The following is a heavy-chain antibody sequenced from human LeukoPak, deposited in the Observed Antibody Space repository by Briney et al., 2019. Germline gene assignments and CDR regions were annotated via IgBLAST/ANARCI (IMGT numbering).Heavy chain of an antibody. CDR3: ARVLSGRGSLYDYYYYMDV. D-gene: IGHD3-10*01. J-gene: IGHJ6*03. Sequence: GGSLRLSCAASGFTVSSNYMSWVRQAPGKGLEWVSVIYSGGRTYYADSVKGRFTISRDNSKNTLYLQMNSPRAEDTAVYYCARVLSGRGSLYDYYYYMDVWGKGATVTISS. CDR1: GFTVSSNY. V-gene: IGHV3-53*01. CDR2: IYSGGRT.